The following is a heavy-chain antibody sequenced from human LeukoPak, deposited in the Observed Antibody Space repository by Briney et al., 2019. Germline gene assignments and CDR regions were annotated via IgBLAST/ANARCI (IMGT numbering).Heavy chain of an antibody. CDR3: AKWPEGAMDYFDY. Sequence: PGGSLRLSCVVSGFTVSSSYMSWVRQAPVKGLEWVSAISGDGTRTYYADSVKGRFTISRDNSKNTLYLEMSSLRVEDTAIYYCAKWPEGAMDYFDYWGQGTLVTVSS. CDR1: GFTVSSSY. CDR2: ISGDGTRT. J-gene: IGHJ4*02. V-gene: IGHV3-23*01. D-gene: IGHD3-16*01.